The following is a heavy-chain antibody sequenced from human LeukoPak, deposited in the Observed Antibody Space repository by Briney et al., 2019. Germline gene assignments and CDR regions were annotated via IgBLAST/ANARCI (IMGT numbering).Heavy chain of an antibody. CDR2: INPNSGGT. Sequence: GASVKVSRKASGYTFTGYYMHWVRQAPGQGLEWMGWINPNSGGTNYAQKFQGRVTMTRDTSISTAYMELSRLRSDDTAVYYCARDRGIVVVPAALSFDPRGQGTLATVSS. CDR3: ARDRGIVVVPAALSFDP. D-gene: IGHD2-2*01. CDR1: GYTFTGYY. V-gene: IGHV1-2*02. J-gene: IGHJ5*02.